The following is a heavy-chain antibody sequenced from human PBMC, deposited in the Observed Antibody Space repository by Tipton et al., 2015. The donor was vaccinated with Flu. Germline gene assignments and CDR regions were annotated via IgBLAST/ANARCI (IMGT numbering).Heavy chain of an antibody. J-gene: IGHJ4*02. V-gene: IGHV3-49*04. CDR3: SREAKPGVWYDSY. Sequence: VQLVQSGGGLVQPGRSLRLSCSGSEFTFADYGFHWVRQAPGKGLEWVGFIRAKRYGGTTEYGASVKGRFSMLRDDSKNIAYLQMNSLKAEDTGIYFCSREAKPGVWYDSYWGQGTLVTVSS. D-gene: IGHD6-19*01. CDR2: IRAKRYGGTT. CDR1: EFTFADYG.